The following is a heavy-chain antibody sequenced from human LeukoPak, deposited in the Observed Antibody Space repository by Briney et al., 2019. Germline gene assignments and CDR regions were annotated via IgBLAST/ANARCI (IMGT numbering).Heavy chain of an antibody. CDR3: ARDFEQQPEKN. J-gene: IGHJ4*02. D-gene: IGHD6-13*01. CDR2: IYSGGST. Sequence: PGGSLRLSCAASGFTVSSNYMSWVRQAPGKGLEWVSVIYSGGSTYYADSVKGRFTISRDNSKNTLYLQMNSLRAEDTAVYYGARDFEQQPEKNWGQGTLVTVSS. V-gene: IGHV3-66*01. CDR1: GFTVSSNY.